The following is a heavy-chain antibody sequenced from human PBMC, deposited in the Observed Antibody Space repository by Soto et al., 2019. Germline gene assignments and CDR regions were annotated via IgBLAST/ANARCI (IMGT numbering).Heavy chain of an antibody. CDR2: ISYDGSNK. D-gene: IGHD6-13*01. CDR3: AKDPAWLVAAAGMFDY. J-gene: IGHJ4*02. Sequence: GGSLRLSCAASGFTFSSYGMHWVRQAPGKGLEWVAVISYDGSNKYYADSVKGRFTISRDNSKNTLYLQMNSLRAEDTAVYYCAKDPAWLVAAAGMFDYWGQGTLVTVSS. CDR1: GFTFSSYG. V-gene: IGHV3-30*18.